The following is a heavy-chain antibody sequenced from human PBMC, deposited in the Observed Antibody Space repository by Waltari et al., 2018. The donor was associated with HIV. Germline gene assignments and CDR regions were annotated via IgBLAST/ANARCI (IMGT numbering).Heavy chain of an antibody. CDR2: IKTKGDGGAT. D-gene: IGHD3-10*01. V-gene: IGHV3-15*01. J-gene: IGHJ4*02. Sequence: KPGGCLRLSCAASGFTLNSVWMSWVRQAPGKGLEWVGRIKTKGDGGATDYAAAVKGKFTISRDDSKNTVYLQMNSLKIEDTAVYYCTSEEDYGSGSHFDYWGQGTLVTVSS. CDR3: TSEEDYGSGSHFDY. CDR1: GFTLNSVW.